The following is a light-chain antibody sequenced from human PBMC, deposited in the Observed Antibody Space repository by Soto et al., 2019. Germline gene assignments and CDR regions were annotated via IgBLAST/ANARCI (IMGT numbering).Light chain of an antibody. CDR1: NIGSKS. J-gene: IGLJ3*02. CDR2: DDS. V-gene: IGLV3-21*02. Sequence: SYELTQAPSVSVAPGQTASITCGENNIGSKSVYWYQQKPGQAPVLVVYDDSDRPSGIPERFSGSNSGNTATLTISKVEAGDEADFYCQVWDSSTDHRVFGGGTKLTVL. CDR3: QVWDSSTDHRV.